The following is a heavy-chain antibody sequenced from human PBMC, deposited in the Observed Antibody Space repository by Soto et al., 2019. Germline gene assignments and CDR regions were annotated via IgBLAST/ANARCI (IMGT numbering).Heavy chain of an antibody. J-gene: IGHJ4*02. Sequence: ASVKVSCKASGYTFTSYGLSWVRQAPGQGLEWMGWINPSDGNRNFAQKFEDRVTMTTATSTNTVFLELRSLKSDDTAIYYCARDRLRGYDSSGFYSWGQGTMVTVSS. D-gene: IGHD3-22*01. CDR2: INPSDGNR. CDR3: ARDRLRGYDSSGFYS. CDR1: GYTFTSYG. V-gene: IGHV1-18*01.